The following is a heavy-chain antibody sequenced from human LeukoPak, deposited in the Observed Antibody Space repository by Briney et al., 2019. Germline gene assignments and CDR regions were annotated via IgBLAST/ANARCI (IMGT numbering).Heavy chain of an antibody. Sequence: SETLSLTCTVSGGSISSGGYYWSWIRQHPGKGLGWIGYIYYSGSTYYNPSLKSRVTISVDTSKNQFSLKLSSVTAADTAVYYCARSDSYYDSSAWDPWGQGTLVTVSS. J-gene: IGHJ5*02. D-gene: IGHD3-22*01. CDR3: ARSDSYYDSSAWDP. V-gene: IGHV4-31*03. CDR2: IYYSGST. CDR1: GGSISSGGYY.